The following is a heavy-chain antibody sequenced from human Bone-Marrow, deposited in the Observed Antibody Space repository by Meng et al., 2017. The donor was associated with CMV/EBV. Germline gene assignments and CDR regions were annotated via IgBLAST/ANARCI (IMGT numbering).Heavy chain of an antibody. D-gene: IGHD2-2*01. Sequence: YTLTSYGISWVRQAPGQGLEWMGWISANNGNTNYAQKLQGRVTMTTDTSTSTAYMELRSLRSDDTAVYYCARVFCSSTSCAGRFDPWGQGTLVTVSS. J-gene: IGHJ5*02. V-gene: IGHV1-18*01. CDR1: YTLTSYG. CDR3: ARVFCSSTSCAGRFDP. CDR2: ISANNGNT.